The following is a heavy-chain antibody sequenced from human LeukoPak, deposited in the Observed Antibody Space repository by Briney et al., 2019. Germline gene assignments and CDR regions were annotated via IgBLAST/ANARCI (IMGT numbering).Heavy chain of an antibody. D-gene: IGHD6-6*01. Sequence: SETLPLTCTVSGGSISTYYWNWIRQPPGKGLEWIGYIYHSGSTNYNPSLQSRVTISVDTSKNQFSLNLNSVTAADTAVYYCARGGAARLHFQNWGQGTLVTVSS. CDR1: GGSISTYY. V-gene: IGHV4-59*01. J-gene: IGHJ1*01. CDR2: IYHSGST. CDR3: ARGGAARLHFQN.